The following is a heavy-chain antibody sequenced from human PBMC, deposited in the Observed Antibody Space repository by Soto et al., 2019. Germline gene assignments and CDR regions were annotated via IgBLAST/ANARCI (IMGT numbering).Heavy chain of an antibody. J-gene: IGHJ4*02. Sequence: PGGSLRLSCAASGFTFRSFAMTWVRQAPGKGLEWLSAISGSGAVTYYADSVKGRFTISRDDSKNTLYLQMNSLRADDTAVYYCATGALRDPYYFDFCGLGSLVTVSS. CDR1: GFTFRSFA. CDR3: ATGALRDPYYFDF. CDR2: ISGSGAVT. V-gene: IGHV3-23*01.